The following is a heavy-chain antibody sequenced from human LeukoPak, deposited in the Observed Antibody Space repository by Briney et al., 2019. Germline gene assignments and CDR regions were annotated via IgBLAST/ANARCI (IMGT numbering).Heavy chain of an antibody. CDR3: ARDSSSWYLPTSAGMDV. J-gene: IGHJ6*02. D-gene: IGHD6-13*01. V-gene: IGHV3-20*04. Sequence: PGGSLRLSCAASGFTFDDYGMSWVRQAPGKGLEWVSGINWDGGSTGYADSVKGRFTISRDNAKNSLYLRMNSLRAEDTAVYYCARDSSSWYLPTSAGMDVWGQGTTVTVSS. CDR2: INWDGGST. CDR1: GFTFDDYG.